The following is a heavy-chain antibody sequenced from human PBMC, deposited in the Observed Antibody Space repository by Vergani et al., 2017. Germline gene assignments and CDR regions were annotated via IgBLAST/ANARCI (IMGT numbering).Heavy chain of an antibody. CDR2: IWYDGSNK. J-gene: IGHJ4*02. V-gene: IGHV3-33*08. CDR1: GFTFSGSA. Sequence: QVQLVESGGGLVQPGGSLKLSCAASGFTFSGSAMHWVRQASGKGLEWVAVIWYDGSNKYYADSVKGRFTISRDNSKNTLYLQRNSLRAEDTAVYYCARLGALGSWTIIDYWGQGTLVTVSS. D-gene: IGHD3-16*01. CDR3: ARLGALGSWTIIDY.